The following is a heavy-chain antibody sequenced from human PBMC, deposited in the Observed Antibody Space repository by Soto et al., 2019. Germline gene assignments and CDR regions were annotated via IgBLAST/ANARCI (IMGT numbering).Heavy chain of an antibody. Sequence: QVQLVQSGAEVKKPGSSVKVSCKASGGTFSSYAISWLRQAPGQGLEWMGGIIPIFGTANYAQKFQGRVTITADESTSTAYMELSSLRSEDTAVYYCARHGNPDYYDSSGYYEDYFDYWGQGTLVTVSS. CDR3: ARHGNPDYYDSSGYYEDYFDY. CDR2: IIPIFGTA. D-gene: IGHD3-22*01. J-gene: IGHJ4*02. CDR1: GGTFSSYA. V-gene: IGHV1-69*12.